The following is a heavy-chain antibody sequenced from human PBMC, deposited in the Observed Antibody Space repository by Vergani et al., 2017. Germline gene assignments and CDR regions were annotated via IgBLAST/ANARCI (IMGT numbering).Heavy chain of an antibody. CDR1: GYSFTSYW. Sequence: EVQLVQSGAEVKKPGESLKISCKGSGYSFTSYWIGWVRQMPGKGLEWMGIIYPGDSDTRYSPSFQGQVTISADKSISTAYLQWSSLKASDTAMYYCARSVTYYYDSSGYLDAFEIWGQGTMVTVSS. J-gene: IGHJ3*02. V-gene: IGHV5-51*01. CDR3: ARSVTYYYDSSGYLDAFEI. D-gene: IGHD3-22*01. CDR2: IYPGDSDT.